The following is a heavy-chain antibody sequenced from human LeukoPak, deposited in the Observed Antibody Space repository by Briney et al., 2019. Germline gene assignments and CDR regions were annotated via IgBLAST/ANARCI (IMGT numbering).Heavy chain of an antibody. CDR2: VYYSGNT. Sequence: SETLSLTCTVYGGSMSSYYWTWIRQHPGNGLEWIGYVYYSGNTNYNPSLKSRVTISANTSKNQFSLKLSSVTAADTAVYYCARRARATAGGDYFDYWGQGTLVTVSS. D-gene: IGHD6-13*01. CDR1: GGSMSSYY. CDR3: ARRARATAGGDYFDY. J-gene: IGHJ4*02. V-gene: IGHV4-59*08.